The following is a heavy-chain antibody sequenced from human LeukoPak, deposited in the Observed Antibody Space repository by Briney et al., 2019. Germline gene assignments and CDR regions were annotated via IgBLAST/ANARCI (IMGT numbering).Heavy chain of an antibody. J-gene: IGHJ4*02. Sequence: ASVKVSCKASGYTFTGYYMHWVRQAPGQGLEWMGWINPNSGGTNYAQKFQGWVTTTRDTSISTAYMELSRLRSDDTAVYYCARGFYGSGSYYKLDYWGQGTLVTVSS. V-gene: IGHV1-2*04. CDR3: ARGFYGSGSYYKLDY. CDR2: INPNSGGT. D-gene: IGHD3-10*01. CDR1: GYTFTGYY.